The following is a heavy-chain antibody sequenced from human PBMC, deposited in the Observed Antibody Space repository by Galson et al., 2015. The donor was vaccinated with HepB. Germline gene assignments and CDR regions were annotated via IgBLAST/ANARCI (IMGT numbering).Heavy chain of an antibody. CDR3: ARPPVGYNGSGTPLYYFDL. V-gene: IGHV3-21*01. D-gene: IGHD3-10*01. J-gene: IGHJ4*02. Sequence: SLRLSCAGSGFNFRNYSMNWVRQAPGKGLEWVSSISGRRTYIYYADSVKGRFTISRDNAKNLLYLQLHTLRAEDTAVYFCARPPVGYNGSGTPLYYFDLWSQGTLVSVSS. CDR1: GFNFRNYS. CDR2: ISGRRTYI.